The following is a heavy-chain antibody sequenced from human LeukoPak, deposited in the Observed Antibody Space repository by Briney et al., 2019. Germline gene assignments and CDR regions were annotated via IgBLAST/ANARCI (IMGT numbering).Heavy chain of an antibody. CDR2: INPNSGGT. D-gene: IGHD6-13*01. V-gene: IGHV1-2*06. CDR1: GYTFTGYY. CDR3: ASLRYSSSWHDY. J-gene: IGHJ4*02. Sequence: ASVKVSCKASGYTFTGYYMHWVRQAPGQGLEWMGRINPNSGGTNYAQKFQGRVTMTRDTSISTAYMELSRLRSDDTAVYYCASLRYSSSWHDYWGQGTLVTASS.